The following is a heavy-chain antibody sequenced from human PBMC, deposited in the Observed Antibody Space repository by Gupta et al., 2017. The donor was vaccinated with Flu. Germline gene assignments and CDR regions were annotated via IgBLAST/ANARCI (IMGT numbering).Heavy chain of an antibody. CDR3: AREDSSSWTHYYGMDV. V-gene: IGHV4-4*07. CDR2: IYTSGST. CDR1: GGSISSYY. J-gene: IGHJ6*02. Sequence: QVQLQESGPGLVKPSETLSLTCTVSGGSISSYYWSWIRQPAGKGLEWIGRIYTSGSTNYNPSLKSRVTMSVDTSKNQFSLKLSSVTAADTAVYYCAREDSSSWTHYYGMDVWGQGTTVTVSS. D-gene: IGHD6-13*01.